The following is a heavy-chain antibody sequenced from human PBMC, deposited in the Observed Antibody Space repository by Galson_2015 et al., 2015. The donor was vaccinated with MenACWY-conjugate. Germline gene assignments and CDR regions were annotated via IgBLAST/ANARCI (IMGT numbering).Heavy chain of an antibody. J-gene: IGHJ4*03. D-gene: IGHD5-18*01. Sequence: SLRLSCAASGFAFASYAMTWVRQAPGKGLQWVSSITASGDDTIYADSVKGRLTISRDNSKNMLYLQLNSLRAEDTAIYFCAKVKWMQLWSTYDYWGQGTTVTVSS. CDR3: AKVKWMQLWSTYDY. CDR2: ITASGDDT. CDR1: GFAFASYA. V-gene: IGHV3-23*01.